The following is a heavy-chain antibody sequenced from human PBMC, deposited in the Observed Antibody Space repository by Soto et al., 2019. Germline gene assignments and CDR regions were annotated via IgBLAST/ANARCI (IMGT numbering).Heavy chain of an antibody. Sequence: PGGSLRLSCAASGFTFSSYGMHWVRQAPGKGLEWAAVIWYDGRNTYYADSVKGRFTISRDNSKNTLYLQMNSLRAEDTAVYYCARTAYYYGSSGYYFDCWGQGTLVTVSS. V-gene: IGHV3-33*01. D-gene: IGHD3-22*01. CDR2: IWYDGRNT. CDR3: ARTAYYYGSSGYYFDC. J-gene: IGHJ4*02. CDR1: GFTFSSYG.